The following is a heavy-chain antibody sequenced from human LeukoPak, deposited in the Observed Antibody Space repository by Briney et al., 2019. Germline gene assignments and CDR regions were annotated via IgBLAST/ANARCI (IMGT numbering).Heavy chain of an antibody. CDR3: ARTGDYYDSSGYYYVDGPFDY. Sequence: SETLSLTCTVSGGSISSYYWSWIRRPPGKGLEWIGYIYYSGSTNYNPSLKSRVTISVDTSKNQFSLKLSSVTAADTAVYYCARTGDYYDSSGYYYVDGPFDYGGQGTLVTVSS. D-gene: IGHD3-22*01. J-gene: IGHJ4*02. V-gene: IGHV4-59*01. CDR2: IYYSGST. CDR1: GGSISSYY.